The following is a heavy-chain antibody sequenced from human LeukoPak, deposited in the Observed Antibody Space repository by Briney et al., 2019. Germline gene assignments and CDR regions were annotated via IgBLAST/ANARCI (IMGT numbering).Heavy chain of an antibody. CDR1: GFTFSSYA. Sequence: PGGSLRLSCAASGFTFSSYAMSWVRQAPGKGLEWVSYISSSSSTIYYADSVKGRFTISRDNAKNSLYLQMNSLRAEDTAVYYCARDRHRYSYDTGGYPPYWGQGTLVTVSS. CDR3: ARDRHRYSYDTGGYPPY. V-gene: IGHV3-48*01. J-gene: IGHJ4*02. D-gene: IGHD3-22*01. CDR2: ISSSSSTI.